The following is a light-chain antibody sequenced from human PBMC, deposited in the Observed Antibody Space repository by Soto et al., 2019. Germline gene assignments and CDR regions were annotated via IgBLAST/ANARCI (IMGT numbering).Light chain of an antibody. CDR2: GAS. Sequence: EIVLTQSPGTVSLSPGERATLSCRASQSVSSRNLAWYRQKPGQAPSLLIFGASNRATGIPDRSSGSGSGTDFTLTISRVEPEDCAEYYCLRYGDSPPAYTFGQGNKLEIK. CDR1: QSVSSRN. J-gene: IGKJ2*01. V-gene: IGKV3-20*01. CDR3: LRYGDSPPAYT.